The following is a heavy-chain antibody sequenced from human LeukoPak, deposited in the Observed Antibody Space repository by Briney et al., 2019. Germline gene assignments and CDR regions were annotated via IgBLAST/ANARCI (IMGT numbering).Heavy chain of an antibody. Sequence: ASVKVSCKASGYTFTCYYMHWVRQAPGQGLEWMGWINPNSGGTNYAQKFQGRVTMTRDTSISTAYMELSRLRSDDTAVYYCARHYSGYDLSLIDYWGQGTLVTVSS. CDR2: INPNSGGT. V-gene: IGHV1-2*02. CDR3: ARHYSGYDLSLIDY. CDR1: GYTFTCYY. J-gene: IGHJ4*02. D-gene: IGHD5-12*01.